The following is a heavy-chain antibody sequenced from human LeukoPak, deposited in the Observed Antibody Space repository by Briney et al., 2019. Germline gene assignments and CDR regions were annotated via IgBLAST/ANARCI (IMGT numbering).Heavy chain of an antibody. V-gene: IGHV4-39*01. D-gene: IGHD2-2*01. CDR2: IYYSGST. CDR1: GGSISSSSYY. Sequence: SETLSLTCTVSGGSISSSSYYWGWIRQPPGKGLEWYGRIYYSGSTYYTPSIKSRVTISVDTSKNQFSLKLSSVTAANTAVYYCARFGRRYCSRTSCSYPFDYWGQGTLVTVSS. CDR3: ARFGRRYCSRTSCSYPFDY. J-gene: IGHJ4*02.